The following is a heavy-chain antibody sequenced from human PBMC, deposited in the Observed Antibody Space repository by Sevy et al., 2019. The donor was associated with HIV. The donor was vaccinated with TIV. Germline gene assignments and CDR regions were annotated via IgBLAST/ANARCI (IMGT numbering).Heavy chain of an antibody. J-gene: IGHJ4*02. D-gene: IGHD2-15*01. V-gene: IGHV3-7*01. CDR3: ARGRECGGGGCYVDY. CDR1: GFIFSGYW. CDR2: IKPVGSEK. Sequence: GGSLRLSCAVPGFIFSGYWMTWVRQPPGKGLEWVAYIKPVGSEKYYVDSVKGRFSISRDNTKNSLFLQMNSLRVEDTAFYYCARGRECGGGGCYVDYWGQGTLVTVSS.